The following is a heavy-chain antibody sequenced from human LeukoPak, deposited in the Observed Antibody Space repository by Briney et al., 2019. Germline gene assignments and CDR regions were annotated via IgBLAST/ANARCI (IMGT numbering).Heavy chain of an antibody. CDR2: ILYDGSNK. D-gene: IGHD2-21*02. Sequence: GGSLRLSCAASGFTFSRYGMHWVRQAPGRGLEWVAVILYDGSNKYYADSVKGRYTISRDNSKNTLYLQMNSLRAEDTAVYYCAKDHEPYCGGDCFNGDYWGQGTLVTVSS. CDR3: AKDHEPYCGGDCFNGDY. CDR1: GFTFSRYG. V-gene: IGHV3-30*18. J-gene: IGHJ4*02.